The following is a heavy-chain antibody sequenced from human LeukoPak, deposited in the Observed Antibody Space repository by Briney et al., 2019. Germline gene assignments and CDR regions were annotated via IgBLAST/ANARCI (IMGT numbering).Heavy chain of an antibody. CDR1: GESLNSYY. Sequence: SETLSLTCAVYGESLNSYYWSWVRQPPGEGREWIGEIYESGTTKYNPPLKSRVAISMVPSKQQFSLILSSVTAADTAVYYCARGAWATRLASWGLGTPVIVSS. CDR3: ARGAWATRLAS. D-gene: IGHD2-15*01. J-gene: IGHJ4*02. V-gene: IGHV4-34*01. CDR2: IYESGTT.